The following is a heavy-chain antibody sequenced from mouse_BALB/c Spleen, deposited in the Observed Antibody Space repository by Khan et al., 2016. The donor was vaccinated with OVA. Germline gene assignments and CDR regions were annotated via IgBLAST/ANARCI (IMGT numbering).Heavy chain of an antibody. D-gene: IGHD2-14*01. J-gene: IGHJ3*01. V-gene: IGHV1-4*01. Sequence: VRLQESGAELARPGASVKMSCKASGYTFTSYTIHWIKLRPGQGLEWIGYINPSNGYTNYNQKFKDKATLTADKSSTTAYMQLSSLTSDDSAVYNCVRDGAYHRTDGWFAYWGEGTLVTVSA. CDR1: GYTFTSYT. CDR3: VRDGAYHRTDGWFAY. CDR2: INPSNGYT.